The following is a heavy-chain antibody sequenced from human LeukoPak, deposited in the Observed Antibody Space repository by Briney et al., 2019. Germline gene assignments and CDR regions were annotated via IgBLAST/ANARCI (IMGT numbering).Heavy chain of an antibody. CDR3: VGEGNELRSKHFDY. Sequence: GASVTVSCMACGFTFTGYYIHWVRQAPGQGRQGTGYINPHRGGTNSPQKSQGRVTMTTDTSISAAYMELSSLISDDPAMYYCVGEGNELRSKHFDYWGQGTLVTVSS. D-gene: IGHD4-23*01. J-gene: IGHJ4*02. CDR2: INPHRGGT. CDR1: GFTFTGYY. V-gene: IGHV1-2*02.